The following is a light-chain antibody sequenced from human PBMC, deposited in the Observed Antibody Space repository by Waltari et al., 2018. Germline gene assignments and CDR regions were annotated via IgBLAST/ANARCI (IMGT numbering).Light chain of an antibody. CDR2: ANY. Sequence: QSVLTQPPSTSGTPGQTVTISCSGRTSNIGTHTVPWYQLLPGTAPKTVIFANYHRPSGVPDRFSASKSGTSASLVISGLQSEDEADYFCATWDDNLSGRVFGGGTKVTVL. J-gene: IGLJ2*01. CDR1: TSNIGTHT. V-gene: IGLV1-44*01. CDR3: ATWDDNLSGRV.